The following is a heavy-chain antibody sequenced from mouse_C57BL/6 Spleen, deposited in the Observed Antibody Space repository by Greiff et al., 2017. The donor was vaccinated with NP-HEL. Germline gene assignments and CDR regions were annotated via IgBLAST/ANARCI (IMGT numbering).Heavy chain of an antibody. J-gene: IGHJ3*01. CDR3: ARGSHWFAY. V-gene: IGHV1-84*01. CDR1: GYTFTDYY. Sequence: QVHVKQSGPELVKPGASVKISCKASGYTFTDYYINWVKQSPGQGLEWIGWIYPGSGTTKYNEKFKGKATLTVDTSSSTAYMQLTSLTSEDSAVYSCARGSHWFAYWGQGTLVTVSA. CDR2: IYPGSGTT.